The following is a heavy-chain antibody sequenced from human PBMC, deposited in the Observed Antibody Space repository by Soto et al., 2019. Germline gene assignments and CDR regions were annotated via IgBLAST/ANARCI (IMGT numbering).Heavy chain of an antibody. CDR2: ISAYNGDT. J-gene: IGHJ4*02. CDR1: GYTFTSYA. D-gene: IGHD2-8*02. CDR3: ARTRGYCTGGTCYFDY. Sequence: QVPLVQSGAEVKKPGASVKVSCKASGYTFTSYAISWVRQAPGQGPEWMGWISAYNGDTNYAQNFQARVTMTTDTSTSTAYMDLRGLTSDDTAVYYCARTRGYCTGGTCYFDYWGQGTLVTVSS. V-gene: IGHV1-18*01.